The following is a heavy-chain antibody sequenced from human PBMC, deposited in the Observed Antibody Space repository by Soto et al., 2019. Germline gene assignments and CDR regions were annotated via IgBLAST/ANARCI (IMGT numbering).Heavy chain of an antibody. V-gene: IGHV4-30-2*01. CDR1: GGSISSGGYS. CDR2: IYHSGST. D-gene: IGHD5-18*01. J-gene: IGHJ4*02. Sequence: HLQLQESGSGLVQPSQTLSLTCSVSGGSISSGGYSWSWIRQPPGKGLEWIGYIYHSGSTYYNPSLTSLVTISVDRAKSQFSLKLSSVTAADTSVYYCARGGYSSDYWFQGTLVAVSS. CDR3: ARGGYSSDY.